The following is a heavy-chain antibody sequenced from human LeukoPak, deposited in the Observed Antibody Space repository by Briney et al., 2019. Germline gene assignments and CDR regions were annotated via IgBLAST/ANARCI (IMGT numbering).Heavy chain of an antibody. J-gene: IGHJ3*02. CDR3: ARELDAFDI. Sequence: GASVKVSCKASGYTLTSNYMHWVRQAPGQGLEWMGRINPNSGGTNYAQKFQGRVTMTRDTSISTAYMELSRLRPDDTAVYYCARELDAFDIWGQGTMVTVSS. CDR1: GYTLTSNY. CDR2: INPNSGGT. V-gene: IGHV1-2*06.